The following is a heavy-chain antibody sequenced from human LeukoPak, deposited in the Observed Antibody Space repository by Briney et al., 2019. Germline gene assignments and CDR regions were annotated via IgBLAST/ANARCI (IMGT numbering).Heavy chain of an antibody. CDR3: ARYYDFWSGYFHYMDV. CDR2: INPNGGGT. D-gene: IGHD3-3*01. V-gene: IGHV1-2*02. J-gene: IGHJ6*03. Sequence: ASVKVSCKASGYTFTGYYMHWVRQAPGQGLEWMGWINPNGGGTNYAQKFQGRVTMTRDTSISTAYMELSRLRSDDTAVYYCARYYDFWSGYFHYMDVWGKGTTVTVSS. CDR1: GYTFTGYY.